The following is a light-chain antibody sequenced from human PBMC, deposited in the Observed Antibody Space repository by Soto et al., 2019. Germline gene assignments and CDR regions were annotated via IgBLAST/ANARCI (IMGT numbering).Light chain of an antibody. CDR1: QSISSF. Sequence: DIQVTQSPSSLSASVGDRVTITCRASQSISSFLNWYQQKPGKAPNLLIFAASSLQSGVPSRFSGSGSGTDFTLTVSSLQPEDFATYYCQQSYSTPPTFGGGTMVDVK. J-gene: IGKJ4*01. CDR3: QQSYSTPPT. V-gene: IGKV1-39*01. CDR2: AAS.